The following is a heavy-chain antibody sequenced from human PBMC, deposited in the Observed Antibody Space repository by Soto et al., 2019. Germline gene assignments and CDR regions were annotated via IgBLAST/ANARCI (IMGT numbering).Heavy chain of an antibody. J-gene: IGHJ5*02. CDR1: GGSFSGYY. Sequence: SETLSLTCAVYGGSFSGYYWSWIRQPPGKGLEWIGEINHSGSTNYNPSLKSRVTISVDTSKNQFSLKLSSVTAADTAVYYCARALEWRNSWFDPWGQGTLVTVSS. V-gene: IGHV4-34*01. D-gene: IGHD3-3*01. CDR2: INHSGST. CDR3: ARALEWRNSWFDP.